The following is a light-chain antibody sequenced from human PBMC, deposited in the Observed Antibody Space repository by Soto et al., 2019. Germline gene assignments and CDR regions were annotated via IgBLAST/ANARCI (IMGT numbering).Light chain of an antibody. Sequence: EIVLTQSPATLSLSPGERATLSCRASQSVSSYLAWYQQKPGQAPRLLIYDASNRATGIPARFSGSGSGTGFTLTISSLEPEDVAVYYYQQRSNWPPYTFGQGTKLEIK. V-gene: IGKV3-11*01. CDR3: QQRSNWPPYT. CDR1: QSVSSY. CDR2: DAS. J-gene: IGKJ2*01.